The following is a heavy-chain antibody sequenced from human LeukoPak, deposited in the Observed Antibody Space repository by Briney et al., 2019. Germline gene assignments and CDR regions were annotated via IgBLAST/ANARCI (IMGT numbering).Heavy chain of an antibody. J-gene: IGHJ4*02. CDR3: QMYYDFWSGYYGTDY. Sequence: ASVKVSCKASGYPFTSYGISWVRQAPGQGLEWMGWISAYNGNTKYAQKLPGRVPMTTDTSTSTAYLELRSLRSDDTAVYYCQMYYDFWSGYYGTDYWGQGTLVTVSS. D-gene: IGHD3-3*01. CDR1: GYPFTSYG. V-gene: IGHV1-18*01. CDR2: ISAYNGNT.